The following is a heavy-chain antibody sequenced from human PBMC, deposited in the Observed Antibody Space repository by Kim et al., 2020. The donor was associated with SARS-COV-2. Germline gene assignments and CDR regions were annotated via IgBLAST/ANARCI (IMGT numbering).Heavy chain of an antibody. CDR2: IIPIFGTA. Sequence: SVKVSCKASGCTFSSYSISWVRQAPGQGLEWMGGIIPIFGTANYAQKFQGRVTITADESTSTAYMELSSLRSEDTAVYYCARFRVVDYGDYVGAFDIWGQGTMVTVSS. CDR3: ARFRVVDYGDYVGAFDI. J-gene: IGHJ3*02. D-gene: IGHD4-17*01. V-gene: IGHV1-69*13. CDR1: GCTFSSYS.